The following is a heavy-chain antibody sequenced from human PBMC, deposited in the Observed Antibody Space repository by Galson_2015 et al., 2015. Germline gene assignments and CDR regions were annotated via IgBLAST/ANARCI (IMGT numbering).Heavy chain of an antibody. CDR3: AKAPKWELLELFFDN. V-gene: IGHV3-23*01. CDR2: ISGLGDST. J-gene: IGHJ5*02. D-gene: IGHD3-3*01. CDR1: GFTPVSYA. Sequence: SLRLSCAVSGFTPVSYAMSWVRQAPGKGLEWVSTISGLGDSTHHADSVKGRFTISRDNAKNTVYLQMDSLRADDTTVYYCAKAPKWELLELFFDNWGQGTLVTVSS.